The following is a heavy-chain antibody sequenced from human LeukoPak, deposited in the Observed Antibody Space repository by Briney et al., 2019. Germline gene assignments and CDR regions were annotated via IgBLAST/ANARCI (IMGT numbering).Heavy chain of an antibody. J-gene: IGHJ3*02. Sequence: GGSLRLSCAASGFTFSSYAMHWVRQAPGKGLEWVAVISYDGSNKYYADSVKGRFTISRDNSKNTLYLQMNSLRAEDTAVYHCARDWHHSNSRDFAFDIWGQGTMVTVSS. D-gene: IGHD2/OR15-2a*01. CDR2: ISYDGSNK. CDR3: ARDWHHSNSRDFAFDI. CDR1: GFTFSSYA. V-gene: IGHV3-30-3*01.